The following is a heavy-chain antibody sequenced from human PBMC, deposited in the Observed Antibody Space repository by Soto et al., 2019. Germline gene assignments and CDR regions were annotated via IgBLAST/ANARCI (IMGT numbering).Heavy chain of an antibody. J-gene: IGHJ4*02. D-gene: IGHD5-12*01. Sequence: PSETLSLTCTVSGGSISSYYWSWIRQPPGKGLEWIGYIYYSGSTNYNPSLKSRVTISVDTSKNQFSLKLSSVTAADTAVYYCARASYDPNSTFDYWGQGTLVTVSS. CDR2: IYYSGST. CDR3: ARASYDPNSTFDY. V-gene: IGHV4-59*01. CDR1: GGSISSYY.